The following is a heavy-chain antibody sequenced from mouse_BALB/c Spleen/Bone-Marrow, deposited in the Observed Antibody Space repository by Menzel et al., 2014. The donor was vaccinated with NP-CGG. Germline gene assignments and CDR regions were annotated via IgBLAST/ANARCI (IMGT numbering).Heavy chain of an antibody. V-gene: IGHV1-80*01. Sequence: VKLQESGAELVRPGSSVKISCKASSYAFSSFWMNWVKQRPGQGLEWIGQIYPGDGETNYNGKFKGKATLTADKSSSTAYKQLSSLTSEDSAVYFCARDDYGPDYWGQGTTLTVSS. D-gene: IGHD2-4*01. CDR2: IYPGDGET. CDR3: ARDDYGPDY. J-gene: IGHJ2*01. CDR1: SYAFSSFW.